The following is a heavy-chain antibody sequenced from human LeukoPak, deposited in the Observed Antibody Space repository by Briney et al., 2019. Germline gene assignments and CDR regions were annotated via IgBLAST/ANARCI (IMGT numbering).Heavy chain of an antibody. V-gene: IGHV3-30*18. CDR3: AKALPCYPSGMDV. J-gene: IGHJ6*04. Sequence: GGSLRLSCAASGFTFSSYGMHWVRQAPGKGLEWVAVISYDGSNKYYADSVKGRFTISRDNSKNTLYLKMTSLRAEDTAGYSVAKALPCYPSGMDVWGKGPRSPSPQ. CDR2: ISYDGSNK. D-gene: IGHD5-18*01. CDR1: GFTFSSYG.